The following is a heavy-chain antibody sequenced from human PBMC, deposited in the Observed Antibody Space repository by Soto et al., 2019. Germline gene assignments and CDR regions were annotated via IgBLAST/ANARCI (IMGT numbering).Heavy chain of an antibody. CDR2: ISSGGSLI. CDR3: AREQQVRGFDP. J-gene: IGHJ5*02. CDR1: GFTFSDYY. D-gene: IGHD6-13*01. V-gene: IGHV3-11*01. Sequence: GGSLRLSCAASGFTFSDYYMSWIRQAPGKGLEWVSYISSGGSLIYYADSVKGRFTISRDNAKNSLFLQMNSLRAEDTAVYYCAREQQVRGFDPWGQGTQVTVSS.